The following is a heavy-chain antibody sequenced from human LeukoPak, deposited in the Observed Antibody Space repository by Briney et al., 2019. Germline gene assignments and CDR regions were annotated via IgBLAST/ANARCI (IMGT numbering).Heavy chain of an antibody. V-gene: IGHV3-30*02. Sequence: PGGSLRLSCAASGFTFSSYGMHWVRQAPGKGLEWVAFIRYDGSNKYYADSVKGRFTISRDNSKNTLYLQMNSLRAEDTAVYYCAKTTYCGGDCYSAIDYWGQGTLVTVSS. D-gene: IGHD2-21*02. J-gene: IGHJ4*02. CDR1: GFTFSSYG. CDR2: IRYDGSNK. CDR3: AKTTYCGGDCYSAIDY.